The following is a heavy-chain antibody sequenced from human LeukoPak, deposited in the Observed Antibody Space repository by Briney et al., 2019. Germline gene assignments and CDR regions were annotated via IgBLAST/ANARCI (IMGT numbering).Heavy chain of an antibody. CDR1: GGSFSGYY. Sequence: SETLSLTCAVYGGSFSGYYWSWIRQPPGKGLEWIGEINHSGSTNYNPSLKSRVTISVDTPKNQFSLKVTSVTAADTAVYYCARDAESDTGDFLYFDYWGQGTLVTVSP. V-gene: IGHV4-34*01. CDR3: ARDAESDTGDFLYFDY. D-gene: IGHD4-17*01. CDR2: INHSGST. J-gene: IGHJ4*02.